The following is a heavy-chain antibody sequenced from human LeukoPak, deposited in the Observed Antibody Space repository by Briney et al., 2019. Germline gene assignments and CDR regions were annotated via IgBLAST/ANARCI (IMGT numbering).Heavy chain of an antibody. CDR2: ISGSGGST. D-gene: IGHD6-19*01. CDR1: GFTFSSYG. CDR3: AKGYSSGWYSSNWFDP. J-gene: IGHJ5*02. Sequence: GGSLRLSCAASGFTFSSYGMSWVRQAPGKGLEWVSAISGSGGSTYYAGSVKGRFTISRDNSKNTLYLQMNSLRAEDTAVYYCAKGYSSGWYSSNWFDPWGQGTLVTVSS. V-gene: IGHV3-23*01.